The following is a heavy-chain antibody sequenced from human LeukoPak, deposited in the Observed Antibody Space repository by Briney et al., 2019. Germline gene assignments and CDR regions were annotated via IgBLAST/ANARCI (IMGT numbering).Heavy chain of an antibody. CDR1: GYTFTGYY. D-gene: IGHD2-8*01. CDR3: ARAMAAPDAFDI. Sequence: GASVKVSCKASGYTFTGYYMHRVRQAPGQGLEWMGRINPNSGGTNYAQKFQGRVTMTRDTSISTAYMELSRLRSDDTAVYYCARAMAAPDAFDIWGQGTMVTVSS. V-gene: IGHV1-2*06. CDR2: INPNSGGT. J-gene: IGHJ3*02.